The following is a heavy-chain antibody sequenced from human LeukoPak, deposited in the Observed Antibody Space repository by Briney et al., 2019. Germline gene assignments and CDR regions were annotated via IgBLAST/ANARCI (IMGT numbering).Heavy chain of an antibody. J-gene: IGHJ4*02. Sequence: PGGSLRLSCAASGFTFSSYWMHWVRQVPGKGLVRVSRISSDESSTTYADSVKGRFTISRDNAKNTLCLQMNSLRAEDTAVYYCARDTYGSGNFYEYWGQGTLVMVSS. D-gene: IGHD3-10*01. V-gene: IGHV3-74*01. CDR1: GFTFSSYW. CDR2: ISSDESST. CDR3: ARDTYGSGNFYEY.